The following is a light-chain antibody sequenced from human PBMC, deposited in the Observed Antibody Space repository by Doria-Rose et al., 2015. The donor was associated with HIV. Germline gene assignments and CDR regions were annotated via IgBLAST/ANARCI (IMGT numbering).Light chain of an antibody. CDR2: AGS. Sequence: TQSPGTLSLSPGDRATLSCRASQSFSSTYLAWYQQKPGQALSLLSYAGSARATGIPDRCSASGSGTDFTLTINRLEPEDFALYYCHQYGTSWTFGQGTKVEI. V-gene: IGKV3-20*01. J-gene: IGKJ1*01. CDR1: QSFSSTY. CDR3: HQYGTSWT.